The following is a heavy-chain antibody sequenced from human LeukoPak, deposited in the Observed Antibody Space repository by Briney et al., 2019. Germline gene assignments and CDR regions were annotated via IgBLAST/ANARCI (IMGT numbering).Heavy chain of an antibody. V-gene: IGHV1-2*02. CDR3: AREGSGWYGNLDY. D-gene: IGHD6-19*01. CDR1: AYTFTGYY. J-gene: IGHJ4*02. Sequence: SSVNVSCKASAYTFTGYYMHWVRQAPGQGLEWMGWINPDSCGTNDAQKFQGRVTMTRDTSISTAYMEVSRLRSDDTAVYYCAREGSGWYGNLDYWGQGTLVTVSS. CDR2: INPDSCGT.